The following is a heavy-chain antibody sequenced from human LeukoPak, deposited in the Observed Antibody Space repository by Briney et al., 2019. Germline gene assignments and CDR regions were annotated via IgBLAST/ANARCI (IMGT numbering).Heavy chain of an antibody. D-gene: IGHD3-22*01. CDR2: ISYDGSNK. CDR1: GFTFSSYA. J-gene: IGHJ3*02. V-gene: IGHV3-30-3*01. Sequence: PGRSLRLSCAASGFTFSSYAMHWARQAPGKGLEWVAVISYDGSNKYYADSVKGRFTISRDNSKNTLYLQMNSLRAEDTAVYYCARGMRLHYYDNAFDIWGQGTMVTVSS. CDR3: ARGMRLHYYDNAFDI.